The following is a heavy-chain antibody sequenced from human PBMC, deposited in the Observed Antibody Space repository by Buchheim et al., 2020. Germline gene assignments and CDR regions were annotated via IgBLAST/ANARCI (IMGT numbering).Heavy chain of an antibody. J-gene: IGHJ5*02. CDR2: INHSGST. Sequence: QVQLQQWGAGLLKPSETLSLTCAVYGGSFSGYYWSWIRQPPGKGLEWIGEINHSGSTNYNPSLKSRVTISVDTSKNQFSLKLRSVTAADTAVYYCARDLGELSGRFDPWGQGTL. D-gene: IGHD3-16*02. CDR3: ARDLGELSGRFDP. CDR1: GGSFSGYY. V-gene: IGHV4-34*01.